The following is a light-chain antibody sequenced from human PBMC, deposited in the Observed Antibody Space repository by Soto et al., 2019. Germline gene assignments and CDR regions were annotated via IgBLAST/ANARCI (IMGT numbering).Light chain of an antibody. V-gene: IGLV2-11*01. CDR3: SSYAGSKSYV. CDR1: SSDVGGYHY. CDR2: DVN. J-gene: IGLJ1*01. Sequence: QSALTQPRSVSGSPGQSVTLSCTGTSSDVGGYHYVSWYQHHPGKAPKIIIYDVNKRPSGVPDRFSGSKSGNTASLTVSGLQAEDEADYYCSSYAGSKSYVFGTGTKLTVL.